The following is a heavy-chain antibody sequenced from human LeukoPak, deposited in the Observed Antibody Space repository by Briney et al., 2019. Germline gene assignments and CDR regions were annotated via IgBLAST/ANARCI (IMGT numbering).Heavy chain of an antibody. CDR3: ARGIWSAPRVDYYLDN. Sequence: GAPVKVSCKASGYTFSGYAIHWVRQAPGQRFEWMGWINAGNGHTKYSQNFQGRVTITRDSSANIVYMDVSSLTSEDTAVYYCARGIWSAPRVDYYLDNWGRGTLVTVSS. D-gene: IGHD2-21*01. CDR1: GYTFSGYA. J-gene: IGHJ4*02. V-gene: IGHV1-3*01. CDR2: INAGNGHT.